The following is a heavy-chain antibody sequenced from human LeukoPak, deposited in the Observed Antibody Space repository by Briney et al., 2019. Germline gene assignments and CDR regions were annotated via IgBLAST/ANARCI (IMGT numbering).Heavy chain of an antibody. D-gene: IGHD6-6*01. CDR2: ISSDSGDTT. J-gene: IGHJ4*02. CDR1: GFTFSSFE. CDR3: ARDPQKGAARPAYFDY. V-gene: IGHV3-48*03. Sequence: PGGSLRLSCAASGFTFSSFEMTWVRQAPGEGLEWVSYISSDSGDTTYYADSVKGRFTISRDNTKHSLYLQMNSLTADDTAVYYCARDPQKGAARPAYFDYWGQGTLVTVSS.